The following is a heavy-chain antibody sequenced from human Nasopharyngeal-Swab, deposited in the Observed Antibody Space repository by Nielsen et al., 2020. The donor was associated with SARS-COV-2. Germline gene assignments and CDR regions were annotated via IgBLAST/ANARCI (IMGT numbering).Heavy chain of an antibody. Sequence: GESLKISCAASGFTFSDYYMSWIRQAPGKGLEWVSYISGSFSTIYYADSVKGRFTISRDNTKNSLYLQMNSLRAEDTAVYYCARDHRTPGGDYYYYGMDVWGQGTTVTVSS. V-gene: IGHV3-11*04. CDR1: GFTFSDYY. CDR3: ARDHRTPGGDYYYYGMDV. D-gene: IGHD3-16*01. J-gene: IGHJ6*02. CDR2: ISGSFSTI.